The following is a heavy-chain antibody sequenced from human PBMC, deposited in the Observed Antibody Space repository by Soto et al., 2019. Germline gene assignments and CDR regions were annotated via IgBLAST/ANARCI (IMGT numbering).Heavy chain of an antibody. CDR2: INHSGST. Sequence: SETLSLTCAVYGGSFSGYYWSWIRQPPGKGLEWIGEINHSGSTNYNPSLKSRVTISVDTSKNQFSLKLSSVTAADTAVYYCARGGRGYSYGYVVHWFDPWGQGTLVTVSS. J-gene: IGHJ5*02. D-gene: IGHD5-18*01. V-gene: IGHV4-34*01. CDR1: GGSFSGYY. CDR3: ARGGRGYSYGYVVHWFDP.